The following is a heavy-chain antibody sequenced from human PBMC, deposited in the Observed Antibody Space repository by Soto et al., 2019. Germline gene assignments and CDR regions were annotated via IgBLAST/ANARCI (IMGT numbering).Heavy chain of an antibody. CDR3: ARGGCSSTSCYWDGSHDAFDI. Sequence: EVQLVESGGGLVQPGGSLRLSCAASGFTVSSNYMSWVRQAPGKGLEWVSVIYSGGSTYYADSVKGRFTISRHNSKNTLYLQMNSLRAEDTAVYYCARGGCSSTSCYWDGSHDAFDIWGQGTMVTVSS. CDR1: GFTVSSNY. V-gene: IGHV3-53*04. CDR2: IYSGGST. D-gene: IGHD2-2*01. J-gene: IGHJ3*02.